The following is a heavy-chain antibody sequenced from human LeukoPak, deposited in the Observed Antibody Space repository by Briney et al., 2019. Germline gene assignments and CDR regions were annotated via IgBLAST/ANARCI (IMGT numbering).Heavy chain of an antibody. D-gene: IGHD3-10*01. Sequence: SVKVSCKASGGTFSSYAISWVRQAPGQGLEWMGGIIPIFGTANYAQKFQGRVTITTDESTSTAYMELSSLRSEDTAVYYCARERSSGPGGSGSYNYWGQGTLVTVSS. CDR1: GGTFSSYA. J-gene: IGHJ4*02. V-gene: IGHV1-69*05. CDR3: ARERSSGPGGSGSYNY. CDR2: IIPIFGTA.